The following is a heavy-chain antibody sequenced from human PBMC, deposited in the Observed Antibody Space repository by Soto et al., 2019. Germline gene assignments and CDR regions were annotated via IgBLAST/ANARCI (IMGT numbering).Heavy chain of an antibody. Sequence: QVQLVESGGGVVQPGRSQRLSCAASGFAFSSYAMHWVRQAPGKGLEWVAVISYGGSDKYYADSVKGRFTISRDNSKNTLYLQMNSLRAEDTAVYYCASGIVATIMSSFGYWGQGTLVTVSS. D-gene: IGHD5-12*01. J-gene: IGHJ4*02. CDR3: ASGIVATIMSSFGY. V-gene: IGHV3-30-3*01. CDR1: GFAFSSYA. CDR2: ISYGGSDK.